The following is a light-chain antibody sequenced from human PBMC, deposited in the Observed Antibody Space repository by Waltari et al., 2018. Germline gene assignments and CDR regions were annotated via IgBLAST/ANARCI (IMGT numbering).Light chain of an antibody. J-gene: IGKJ3*01. V-gene: IGKV3-11*01. CDR1: QSVSSY. CDR2: DAS. CDR3: QQRSNWPLT. Sequence: EIVLTQSTATLSLSPGERAHLCCRASQSVSSYLAWYQQKPGQAPRLLIYDASNRATGIPARFSGSGSGTDFTLTISSLEPEDFAVYYCQQRSNWPLTFGPGTKVDIK.